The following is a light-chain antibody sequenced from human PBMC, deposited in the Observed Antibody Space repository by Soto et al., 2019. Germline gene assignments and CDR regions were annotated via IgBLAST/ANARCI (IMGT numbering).Light chain of an antibody. Sequence: QSVLTQPPSASGTPGQRVIISCSGTSANIGNNFVCWYQHLPGMAPKLLIYSTDQRPSGVPDRFSGSKSGTSASLAISGLRSEDEADYYRVAWDDSLSGLVFGTGTKVT. CDR2: STD. V-gene: IGLV1-47*02. CDR1: SANIGNNF. J-gene: IGLJ1*01. CDR3: VAWDDSLSGLV.